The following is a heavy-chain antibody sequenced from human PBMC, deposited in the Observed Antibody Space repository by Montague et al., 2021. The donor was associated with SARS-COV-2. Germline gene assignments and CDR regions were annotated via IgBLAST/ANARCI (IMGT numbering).Heavy chain of an antibody. V-gene: IGHV4-39*07. CDR3: MRVLDNRVRDY. CDR1: GGSISSSNYY. J-gene: IGHJ4*02. D-gene: IGHD3/OR15-3a*01. CDR2: MYYSGST. Sequence: SETLSLTCTVSGGSISSSNYYWGWIRQPPGKGLEWIGNMYYSGSTYYNPSLKSRVTISIDTSKNQFSLKLSSVTAADTAVYYCMRVLDNRVRDYWGQGTLVTVSS.